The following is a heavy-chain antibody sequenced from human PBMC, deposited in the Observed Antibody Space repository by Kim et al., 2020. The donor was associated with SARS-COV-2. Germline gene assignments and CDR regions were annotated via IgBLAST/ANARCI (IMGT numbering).Heavy chain of an antibody. CDR3: ARGGIFTEHVRYYCMVV. J-gene: IGHJ6*02. Sequence: ASVKVSCKASGYTFTSYAIHWVRQAPGQSLEWMGWTNAGNGNTKYSQKFQGRVTITRDTSASTAYMELSSLRSEDTAVYYCARGGIFTEHVRYYCMVVWGQETRVTDSS. V-gene: IGHV1-3*01. CDR2: TNAGNGNT. CDR1: GYTFTSYA. D-gene: IGHD3-9*01.